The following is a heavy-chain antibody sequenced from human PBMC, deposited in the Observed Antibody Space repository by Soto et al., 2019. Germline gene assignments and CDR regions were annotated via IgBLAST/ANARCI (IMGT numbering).Heavy chain of an antibody. D-gene: IGHD2-15*01. CDR3: AHDPSVGSGGYSTRAPPFDCDY. CDR1: GFTFSSYA. CDR2: ISGSGGST. J-gene: IGHJ4*01. Sequence: GGSLRLSCAASGFTFSSYAMSWVRQDPGKGLEWVSAISGSGGSTYYGDSVKGRFTISRNNSKNTLYLQMNSPRAEDTAVNYCAHDPSVGSGGYSTRAPPFDCDYRLQGTLVTASS. V-gene: IGHV3-23*01.